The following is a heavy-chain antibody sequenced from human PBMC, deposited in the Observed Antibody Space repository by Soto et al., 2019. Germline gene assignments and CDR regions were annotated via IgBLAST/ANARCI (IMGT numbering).Heavy chain of an antibody. D-gene: IGHD2-15*01. V-gene: IGHV1-2*02. J-gene: IGHJ4*02. CDR1: GYTFTDYY. CDR3: ARVHTYYYYSGSFDF. Sequence: ASVKVSCKASGYTFTDYYLHWLRQAPGQGLEWMGWINPNNGDSNYAQNFQGRVTMTRDTSISTAYMELSGLRSDDTAVYYCARVHTYYYYSGSFDFWGQGTLVTVSS. CDR2: INPNNGDS.